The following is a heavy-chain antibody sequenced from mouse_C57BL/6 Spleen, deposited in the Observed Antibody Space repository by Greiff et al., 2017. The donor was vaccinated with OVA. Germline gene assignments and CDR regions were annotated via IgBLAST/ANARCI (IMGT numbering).Heavy chain of an antibody. CDR3: ARKGTSWFAY. Sequence: DVHLVESGGDLVKPGGSLKLSCAASGFTFSSYGMSWVRQTPDKRLEWVATISSGGSYTYYPDSVKGRFTISRKNAKNTMNLQMNGLKSEDTARYYCARKGTSWFAYWGQGTLVTVSA. J-gene: IGHJ3*01. D-gene: IGHD3-3*01. CDR2: ISSGGSYT. CDR1: GFTFSSYG. V-gene: IGHV5-6*01.